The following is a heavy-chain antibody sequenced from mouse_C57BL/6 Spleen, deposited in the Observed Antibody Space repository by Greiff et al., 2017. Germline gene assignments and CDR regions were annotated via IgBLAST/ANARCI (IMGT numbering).Heavy chain of an antibody. Sequence: EVKLMESGGGLVKPGGSLKLSCAASGFTFSSYAMSWVRQTPDKRLAWVATISDGGSYTYYPEHVKGRFTISRDNAKNNLYLQMSHLKSEDTTMYYCAREEDAFDYWGQGTTLTVAS. J-gene: IGHJ2*01. CDR1: GFTFSSYA. CDR3: AREEDAFDY. CDR2: ISDGGSYT. V-gene: IGHV5-4*01.